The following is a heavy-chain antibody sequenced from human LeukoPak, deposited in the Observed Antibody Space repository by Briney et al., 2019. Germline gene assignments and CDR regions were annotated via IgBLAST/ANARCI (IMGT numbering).Heavy chain of an antibody. D-gene: IGHD4-17*01. V-gene: IGHV3-7*01. CDR1: GFTFSSYW. CDR2: IKQDGSKK. J-gene: IGHJ4*01. Sequence: GGSLRLSCAASGFTFSSYWMSWVRQAPGKGLEWVANIKQDGSKKYYADSVKGRFTISRDNSKNTLYLQMNGLRVEDTAVYYCAKDYGDYNFDYWGHGSLVAVSS. CDR3: AKDYGDYNFDY.